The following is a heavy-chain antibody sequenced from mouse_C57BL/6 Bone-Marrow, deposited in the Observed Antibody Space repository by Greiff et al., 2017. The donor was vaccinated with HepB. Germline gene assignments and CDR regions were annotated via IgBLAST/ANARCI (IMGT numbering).Heavy chain of an antibody. CDR3: ARAYDMAWFAY. V-gene: IGHV1-52*01. Sequence: VQLQQPGAELVRPGSSVKLSCKASGYTFTSYWMHWVKQRPIQGLEWIGNIDPSDSETHYNQKFKDKATLTVDKSSSTAYMQLSSLTSEDSAVYNCARAYDMAWFAYWGQGTLVTVSA. CDR1: GYTFTSYW. D-gene: IGHD2-3*01. CDR2: IDPSDSET. J-gene: IGHJ3*01.